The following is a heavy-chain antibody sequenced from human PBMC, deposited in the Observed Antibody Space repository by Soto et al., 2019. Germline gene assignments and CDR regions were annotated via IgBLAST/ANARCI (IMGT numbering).Heavy chain of an antibody. CDR1: EYTFTNFY. CDR3: ARGLASGDY. J-gene: IGHJ4*02. Sequence: QVQLVQSGAEVKEPGASVKISCKGSEYTFTNFYIHWVRQAPGQGLEWMGIVNPNGGSTNYAQNFKGRITISRDTSTSTVYMDLSSLRSEDTAVYYCARGLASGDYWGQGTLVTVSS. V-gene: IGHV1-46*01. D-gene: IGHD6-6*01. CDR2: VNPNGGST.